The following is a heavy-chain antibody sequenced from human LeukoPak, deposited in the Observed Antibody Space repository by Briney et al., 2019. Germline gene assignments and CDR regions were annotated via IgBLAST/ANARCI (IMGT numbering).Heavy chain of an antibody. V-gene: IGHV3-9*01. CDR2: ISWNSGSI. J-gene: IGHJ4*02. CDR3: AKDIRDDSSGYYFDY. CDR1: GFTFDDYA. Sequence: PGGSLRLSCAASGFTFDDYAMHWVRQAPGKGLEWVSGISWNSGSIGYADSVKGRSTISRDNAKNSLYLQMNSLRAEDTALYYCAKDIRDDSSGYYFDYWSQGTLVTVPS. D-gene: IGHD3-22*01.